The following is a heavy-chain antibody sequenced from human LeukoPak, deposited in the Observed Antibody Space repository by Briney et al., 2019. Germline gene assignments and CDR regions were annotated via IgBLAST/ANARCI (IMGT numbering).Heavy chain of an antibody. V-gene: IGHV4-59*08. J-gene: IGHJ4*02. D-gene: IGHD6-6*01. CDR2: IYYTGDS. CDR1: GASIFGSY. CDR3: ARHSFARPFDS. Sequence: SETLSLTCTVSGASIFGSYWSWIRQPPGKGLEWIGYIYYTGDSNYNPSLKSRATISLDTSRSQFSLVLSSVTAADTAIYYCARHSFARPFDSWGQGTLVTVSS.